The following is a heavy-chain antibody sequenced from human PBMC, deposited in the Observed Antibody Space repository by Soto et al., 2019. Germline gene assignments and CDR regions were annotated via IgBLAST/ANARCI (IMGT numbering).Heavy chain of an antibody. CDR3: ARVYYAWQLDY. J-gene: IGHJ4*02. D-gene: IGHD3-10*01. CDR2: IIPILGIA. Sequence: QVQLVQSGAEVKKPGSSVKVSCKASGGTFSSYTISWVRQAPGQGLEWMGRIIPILGIANYAQKFQGRVTITADQSTSTAYMELSSLRSEDTAVYYCARVYYAWQLDYWGQGTLVTVSS. V-gene: IGHV1-69*02. CDR1: GGTFSSYT.